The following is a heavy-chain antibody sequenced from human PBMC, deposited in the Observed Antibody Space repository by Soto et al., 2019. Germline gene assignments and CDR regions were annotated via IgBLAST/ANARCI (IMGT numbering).Heavy chain of an antibody. V-gene: IGHV3-66*01. Sequence: EVQLVESGGGLVQPGGSLRLSCAASGFTVSSDYMTWVRQAPGKGLEWVSVISRGGSAYYADPVKGRFTISRDNSKNTLYLQMNSLRAEDTAVYYCARDTFGGAYDFWHGGQGTLVTVSS. J-gene: IGHJ4*02. CDR3: ARDTFGGAYDFWH. CDR2: ISRGGSA. D-gene: IGHD3-3*01. CDR1: GFTVSSDY.